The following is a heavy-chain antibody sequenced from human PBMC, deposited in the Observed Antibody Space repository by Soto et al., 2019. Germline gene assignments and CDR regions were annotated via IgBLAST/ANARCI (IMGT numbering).Heavy chain of an antibody. Sequence: GGSLRLSCAASGFTFSSYAMHWVRQAPGKGLEWVAVISYDGSNKYYADSVKGRFTISRDNSKNTLYLQINSLRAEDTAVYYCARAPPDTAMVTHYWGQGTLVTVSS. V-gene: IGHV3-30-3*01. CDR3: ARAPPDTAMVTHY. CDR1: GFTFSSYA. CDR2: ISYDGSNK. D-gene: IGHD5-18*01. J-gene: IGHJ4*02.